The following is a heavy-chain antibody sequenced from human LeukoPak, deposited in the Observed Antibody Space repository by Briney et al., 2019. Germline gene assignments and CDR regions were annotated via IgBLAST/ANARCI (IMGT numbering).Heavy chain of an antibody. D-gene: IGHD5-18*01. CDR2: ISYDGSNE. CDR1: GFTFSSYG. Sequence: GRSLRLSCAASGFTFSSYGMHWVRQAPGKGLEWVAVISYDGSNEYYADSVKGRFTISRDNSKNSLYLQMNSLRAEDTAVYYCARDGYTNNYYYMDVWGKGTTVTVSS. J-gene: IGHJ6*03. CDR3: ARDGYTNNYYYMDV. V-gene: IGHV3-30*03.